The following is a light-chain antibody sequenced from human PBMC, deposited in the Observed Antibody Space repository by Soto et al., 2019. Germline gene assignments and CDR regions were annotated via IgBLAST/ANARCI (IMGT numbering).Light chain of an antibody. V-gene: IGKV1-39*01. J-gene: IGKJ5*01. Sequence: DIQMTQSPSSLSASVGDRVTITCRASQSISRYLNWYQQKPGKAPKLLTYAASSLQSGVPSRFSGSGSGTDFTLTISSLQPEDFATYYCQQSYSTPPSTFGQGTRLEIK. CDR2: AAS. CDR3: QQSYSTPPST. CDR1: QSISRY.